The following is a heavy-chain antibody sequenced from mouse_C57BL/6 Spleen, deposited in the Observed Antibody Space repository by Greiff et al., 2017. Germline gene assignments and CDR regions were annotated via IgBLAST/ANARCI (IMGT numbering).Heavy chain of an antibody. CDR3: ARRYYGSSYYFDY. CDR1: GYTFTGYW. Sequence: QVQLQQSGAELMKPGASVKLSCKATGYTFTGYWIQWVKQRPGHGLEWIGGILPGSGSTTYNEKFKGKATFTAGTSSNTAYMQLSSLTTADSAISYCARRYYGSSYYFDYWGQGTTLTVSS. D-gene: IGHD1-1*01. V-gene: IGHV1-9*01. J-gene: IGHJ2*01. CDR2: ILPGSGST.